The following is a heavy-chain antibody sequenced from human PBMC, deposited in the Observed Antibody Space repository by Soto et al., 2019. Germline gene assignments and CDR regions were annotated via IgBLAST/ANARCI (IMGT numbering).Heavy chain of an antibody. J-gene: IGHJ6*02. CDR2: IIPIFGTA. CDR3: AGGGGFGELSVSPYYYYGMDV. V-gene: IGHV1-69*13. D-gene: IGHD3-10*01. Sequence: SVKVSCKASGGTFSSYAISWVRQAPGQGLEWMGGIIPIFGTANYAQKFQGRVTITADESTSTAYMELSSLRSEDTAVDYCAGGGGFGELSVSPYYYYGMDVWGQGTTVTVSS. CDR1: GGTFSSYA.